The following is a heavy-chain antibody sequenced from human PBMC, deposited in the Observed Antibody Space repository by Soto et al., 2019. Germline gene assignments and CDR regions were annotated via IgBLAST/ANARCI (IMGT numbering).Heavy chain of an antibody. CDR2: IKQDGSEK. Sequence: GGSLRLSCAASGFTFSSYWMSWVRQAPGKGLEWVGSIKQDGSEKYHVDSVKGRFTISRDKAKDSLYLQMSSLRAEDTAVYYCARDISGRDGYNSDYWGQGTLVTVSS. D-gene: IGHD1-1*01. CDR1: GFTFSSYW. V-gene: IGHV3-7*01. J-gene: IGHJ4*02. CDR3: ARDISGRDGYNSDY.